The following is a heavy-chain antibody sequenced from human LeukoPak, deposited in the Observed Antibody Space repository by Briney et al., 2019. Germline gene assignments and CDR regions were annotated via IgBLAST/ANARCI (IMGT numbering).Heavy chain of an antibody. D-gene: IGHD6-19*01. V-gene: IGHV3-33*01. CDR1: GFTFSRYG. Sequence: GGSLRLSCVASGFTFSRYGMHWVRQAPGKGLEWVAVIWEDGTHIYYADSVKGRFTISRDNSKNTLYLQMNSLRVEDTALYYCARVGYNSGWYEYWGQGTPVTVSS. CDR3: ARVGYNSGWYEY. J-gene: IGHJ4*02. CDR2: IWEDGTHI.